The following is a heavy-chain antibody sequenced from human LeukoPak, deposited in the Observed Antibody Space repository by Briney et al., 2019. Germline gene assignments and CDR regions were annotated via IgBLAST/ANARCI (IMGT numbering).Heavy chain of an antibody. V-gene: IGHV1-2*02. CDR3: ARALHSVYGDYGGPFDY. D-gene: IGHD4-17*01. J-gene: IGHJ4*02. CDR1: GYTFTGYY. Sequence: ASVKVSCKASGYTFTGYYMHWVRQAPGQGLEWMGWINPNSGGTNYAQKFQGRVTMTRDTSISTAYMELSRLRSDDTAVYYCARALHSVYGDYGGPFDYWGQGTLVTVSS. CDR2: INPNSGGT.